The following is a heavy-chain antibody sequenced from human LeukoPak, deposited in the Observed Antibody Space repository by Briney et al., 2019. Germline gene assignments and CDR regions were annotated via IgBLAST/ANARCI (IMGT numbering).Heavy chain of an antibody. Sequence: GASVTVSCKASGYTLNGYYMHWVRQAPGQGLEWMGWINPNSGGTNYAQEFQGRVTMTRDTSISTAYMELSRLRSDATAVYYCARGSHRATGTTVDWFDPWGQGTLVTVSS. D-gene: IGHD1-1*01. CDR2: INPNSGGT. CDR3: ARGSHRATGTTVDWFDP. J-gene: IGHJ5*02. CDR1: GYTLNGYY. V-gene: IGHV1-2*02.